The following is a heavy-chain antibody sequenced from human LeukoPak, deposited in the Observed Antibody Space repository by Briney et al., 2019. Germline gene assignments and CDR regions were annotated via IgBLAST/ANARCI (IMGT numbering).Heavy chain of an antibody. CDR3: VGVGQLGIRWFDP. CDR2: ISYDGNNK. V-gene: IGHV3-30*03. J-gene: IGHJ5*02. Sequence: GGSLRLSCAASGFTFSSYGMHWVRQAPGKGLEWVAVISYDGNNKYYADSVKGRFSFSRDNSKNTLYLQMNSLRAEDTAVYYCVGVGQLGIRWFDPWGQGTLVTVSS. CDR1: GFTFSSYG. D-gene: IGHD6-13*01.